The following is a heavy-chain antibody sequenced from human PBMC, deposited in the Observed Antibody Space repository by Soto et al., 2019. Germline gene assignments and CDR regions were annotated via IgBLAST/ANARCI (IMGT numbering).Heavy chain of an antibody. CDR3: ARDLPDTAMVTRVYYYGMDV. V-gene: IGHV4-30-4*01. Sequence: QVQLQESGPGLVKPSQTLSLTCTVSGGSISSGDYYWSWIRQPPGKGLEWIGYIYYSGSTYYNPSLKSRVTISVDTSKNQFSLKLSSVTAADTAVYYCARDLPDTAMVTRVYYYGMDVWGQGTTVTVSS. J-gene: IGHJ6*02. CDR2: IYYSGST. D-gene: IGHD5-18*01. CDR1: GGSISSGDYY.